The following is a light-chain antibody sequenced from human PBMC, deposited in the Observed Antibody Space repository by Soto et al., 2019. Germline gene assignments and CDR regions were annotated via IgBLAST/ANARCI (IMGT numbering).Light chain of an antibody. Sequence: HSVLTQPSSASGTPGQRVTISCSGSSSNIGSNYVYWYQQLPGTAPKLLIYRNNQRPSGVPDRFSGSKSGTSASLAISGLRYEDEADYDCASWDDSLSGVVFGGGTKVTVL. CDR1: SSNIGSNY. CDR2: RNN. V-gene: IGLV1-47*01. J-gene: IGLJ2*01. CDR3: ASWDDSLSGVV.